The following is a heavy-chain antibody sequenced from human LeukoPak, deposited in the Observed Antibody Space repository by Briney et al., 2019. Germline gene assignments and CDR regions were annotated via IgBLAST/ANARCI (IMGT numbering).Heavy chain of an antibody. CDR1: GFTFSSHG. CDR2: IRYDGSNK. V-gene: IGHV3-30*02. J-gene: IGHJ4*02. Sequence: GGSLRLSCAASGFTFSSHGMNWVRQAPGKGLEWVAFIRYDGSNKYYADSVKGRFTISRDNSKNTLYLQMNSLRAEDSAVYYCAKALIYGSDLHWGQGKSGHRLL. CDR3: AKALIYGSDLH. D-gene: IGHD3-10*01.